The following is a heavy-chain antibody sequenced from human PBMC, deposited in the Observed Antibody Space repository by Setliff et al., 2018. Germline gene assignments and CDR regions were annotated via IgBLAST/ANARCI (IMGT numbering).Heavy chain of an antibody. V-gene: IGHV7-4-1*02. CDR3: ARADHLVTTTFDY. J-gene: IGHJ4*01. Sequence: ASVKVSCKASGYSLSNYVMNWVRQAPGQGLEWMGWINTKTGDPSYAQGYTGRFAFSLDTSDSTTYLDISTLKAEDTATYFCARADHLVTTTFDYWGKGTLGTVSS. CDR1: GYSLSNYV. CDR2: INTKTGDP. D-gene: IGHD4-17*01.